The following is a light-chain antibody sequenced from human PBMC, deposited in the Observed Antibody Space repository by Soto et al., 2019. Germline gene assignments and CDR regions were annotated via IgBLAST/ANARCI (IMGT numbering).Light chain of an antibody. Sequence: QPALTQPASVSGSPGQTLTISCTGTSSDVGGYNHVSWYQQHPGKAPKLMIYEVSNRPSGVSNRFSGSKCGNTASLTISGLQAEDEADYYCSSYTSSSTYVFGTGTKVTVL. CDR1: SSDVGGYNH. J-gene: IGLJ1*01. CDR2: EVS. V-gene: IGLV2-14*01. CDR3: SSYTSSSTYV.